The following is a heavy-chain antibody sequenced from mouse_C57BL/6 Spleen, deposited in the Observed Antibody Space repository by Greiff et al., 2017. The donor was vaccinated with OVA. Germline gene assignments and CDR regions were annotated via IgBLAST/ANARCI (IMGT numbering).Heavy chain of an antibody. CDR3: ARAYYYGSSLYWYFDV. CDR1: GYSITSDY. J-gene: IGHJ1*03. CDR2: ISYSGST. V-gene: IGHV3-8*01. D-gene: IGHD1-1*01. Sequence: DVMLVESGPGLAKPSQTLSLTCSVTGYSITSDYWNWIRKFPGNKLEYMGYISYSGSTYYNPSRKSRISITRDTSKKQYYLQLNSVTTEDTSTYYGARAYYYGSSLYWYFDVWGTGTTVTVSS.